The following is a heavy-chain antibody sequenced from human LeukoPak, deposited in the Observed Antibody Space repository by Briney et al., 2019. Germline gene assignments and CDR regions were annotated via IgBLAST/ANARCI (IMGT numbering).Heavy chain of an antibody. D-gene: IGHD3-22*01. V-gene: IGHV3-9*01. CDR3: AKMPTPIYYDSSGSGDYFDY. Sequence: PGRSLRLSCAASGFTFDDYAMHWVRQAPGRGLEWVSGISWNSGSIGYADSVKGRFTISRDNAKNSLYLQMNSLRAEDTALYYCAKMPTPIYYDSSGSGDYFDYWGQGTLVTVSS. J-gene: IGHJ4*02. CDR2: ISWNSGSI. CDR1: GFTFDDYA.